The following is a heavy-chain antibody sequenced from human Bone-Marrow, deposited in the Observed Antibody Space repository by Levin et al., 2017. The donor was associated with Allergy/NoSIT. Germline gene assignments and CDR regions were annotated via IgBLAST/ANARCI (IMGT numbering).Heavy chain of an antibody. Sequence: GESLKISCIGSGFNFGDYAMSWFRQAPGKGLEWVGFIKSKRHGGTTDYVASVKGRFTISRDDSQSIAYLQMNSLKTEDTAVDYCTRSEEVWGQGTAVTVSS. CDR3: TRSEEV. V-gene: IGHV3-49*03. J-gene: IGHJ6*02. CDR2: IKSKRHGGTT. CDR1: GFNFGDYA.